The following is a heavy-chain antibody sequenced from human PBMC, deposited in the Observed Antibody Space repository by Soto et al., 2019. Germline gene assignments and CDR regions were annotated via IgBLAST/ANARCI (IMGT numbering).Heavy chain of an antibody. Sequence: PGGSLRLSCAASGFTFSSYAMSWVRQAPGKGLEWVSAISGSGGSTYYADSVKGRFTISRDNSKNTLYLQMNSLRAEDTAVYYCAKAGYCSGGSCYSYAFDYWGQGTLVTVSS. CDR3: AKAGYCSGGSCYSYAFDY. J-gene: IGHJ4*02. CDR1: GFTFSSYA. D-gene: IGHD2-15*01. CDR2: ISGSGGST. V-gene: IGHV3-23*01.